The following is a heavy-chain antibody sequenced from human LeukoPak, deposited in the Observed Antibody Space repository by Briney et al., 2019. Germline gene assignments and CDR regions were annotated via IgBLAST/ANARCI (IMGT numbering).Heavy chain of an antibody. CDR3: ARVKGVSSGRGDY. D-gene: IGHD6-19*01. Sequence: PSGTLSLTCDVSGVSISSGNWWSWVRQFPGKGLEWIAEIHHSGRTNYNPSLKSRVTISVDTSKNQFSLKLSSVTAADTAVYYCARVKGVSSGRGDYWGQGTLVTVSS. V-gene: IGHV4-4*02. J-gene: IGHJ4*02. CDR1: GVSISSGNW. CDR2: IHHSGRT.